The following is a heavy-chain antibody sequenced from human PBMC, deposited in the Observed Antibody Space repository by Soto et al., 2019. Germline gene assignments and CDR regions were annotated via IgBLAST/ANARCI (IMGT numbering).Heavy chain of an antibody. D-gene: IGHD3-10*01. CDR3: YASGSSLGVDD. CDR2: IRSNTAGGTT. Sequence: EVQVVESGGGLVKPGGSLRLSCVASGFTFTKSWMNWIRQAPGKGLEWVGRIRSNTAGGTTEYAATVTGRFSISCDDSENTVYLQINSLKTEDTALYYCYASGSSLGVDDWGQGAMVSVSS. CDR1: GFTFTKSW. V-gene: IGHV3-15*07. J-gene: IGHJ4*02.